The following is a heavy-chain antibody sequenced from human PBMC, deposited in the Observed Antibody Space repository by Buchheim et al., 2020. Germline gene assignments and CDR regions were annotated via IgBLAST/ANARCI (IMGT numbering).Heavy chain of an antibody. Sequence: EVQLLESGGGLVQPGGSLRLSCAVSGFTFRSNAMSWVRQAPGKGLQWVSAISGSGDRTYYVDSVKGRFTISRDNSKQTLYLQMNSLRAEDTAIYYGVKEYGKVGPSFDYWGPGTL. CDR1: GFTFRSNA. CDR3: VKEYGKVGPSFDY. CDR2: ISGSGDRT. V-gene: IGHV3-23*01. J-gene: IGHJ4*02. D-gene: IGHD1-26*01.